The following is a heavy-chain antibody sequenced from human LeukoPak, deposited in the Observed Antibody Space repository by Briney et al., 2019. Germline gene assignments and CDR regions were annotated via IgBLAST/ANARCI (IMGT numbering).Heavy chain of an antibody. CDR3: VRGQTIDY. Sequence: GGSLTLSCTTSGFTFSNYWMYWVRQAPGKGPMWVSRIESDGTGITYTDSVEGRFTISRDNAKNTLYLQMNSLRDEDTAVYYCVRGQTIDYWGQGTLVTVSS. CDR1: GFTFSNYW. D-gene: IGHD3-3*01. CDR2: IESDGTGI. J-gene: IGHJ4*02. V-gene: IGHV3-74*01.